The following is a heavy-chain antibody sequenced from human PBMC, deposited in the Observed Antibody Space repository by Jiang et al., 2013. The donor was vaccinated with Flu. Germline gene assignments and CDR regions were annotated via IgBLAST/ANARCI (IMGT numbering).Heavy chain of an antibody. Sequence: SGAEVKKPGSSVKVSCKASGGTLSSYVLSWVRQAPGQGLEWMGEIIPIFGKANYAQKFQDRVTITIDESTTTAYMELSSLRSEDTAVYYCARDVTGYGTGWYNCWGQGTLVTVSS. V-gene: IGHV1-69*05. J-gene: IGHJ4*02. D-gene: IGHD6-19*01. CDR3: ARDVTGYGTGWYNC. CDR1: GGTLSSYV. CDR2: IIPIFGKA.